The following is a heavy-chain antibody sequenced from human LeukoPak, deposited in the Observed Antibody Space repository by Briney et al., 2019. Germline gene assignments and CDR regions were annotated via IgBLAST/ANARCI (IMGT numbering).Heavy chain of an antibody. D-gene: IGHD6-13*01. CDR2: ISYDGSNK. Sequence: PGRSLRLSCAASGFTFSSYGMHWVRQAPGKGLEWVAVISYDGSNKYYADSVKGRFTISRDNSKNTLYLQMNSLRAEDTAVYYCAKLTAAAGDAFDIWGQGTMVTVSS. CDR1: GFTFSSYG. CDR3: AKLTAAAGDAFDI. J-gene: IGHJ3*02. V-gene: IGHV3-30*18.